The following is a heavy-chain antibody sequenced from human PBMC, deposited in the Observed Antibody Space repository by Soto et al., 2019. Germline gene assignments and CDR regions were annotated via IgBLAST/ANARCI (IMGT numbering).Heavy chain of an antibody. CDR3: ARMQDGQRGYSYGYYYMDV. CDR1: GFSLSTSGMC. CDR2: IDWDDDK. J-gene: IGHJ6*03. V-gene: IGHV2-70*11. D-gene: IGHD5-18*01. Sequence: SGPTLVKPTQTLTLTCTFSGFSLSTSGMCVSWIRQPPGKALEWLARIDWDDDKYYSTSLKTRLTISKDTSKNQVVLTMTNMDPVDTATYYCARMQDGQRGYSYGYYYMDVWGKGTTVTVSS.